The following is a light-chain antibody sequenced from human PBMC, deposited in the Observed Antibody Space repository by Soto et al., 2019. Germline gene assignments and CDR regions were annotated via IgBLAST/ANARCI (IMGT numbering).Light chain of an antibody. J-gene: IGKJ5*01. CDR1: QSVNSTY. V-gene: IGKV3-15*01. CDR3: QQDSNWPIT. CDR2: GVS. Sequence: EMLVTQSPAILSVSPGESATLSCRASQSVNSTYLGWYQQNPGQPPRLLIYGVSNRDTGVPARFSGSGSGTESSLTISSLQAEDFAVYYCQQDSNWPITFGQGTRLEIK.